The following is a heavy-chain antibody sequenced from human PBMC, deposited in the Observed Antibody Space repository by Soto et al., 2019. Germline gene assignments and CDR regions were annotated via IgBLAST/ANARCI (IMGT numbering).Heavy chain of an antibody. D-gene: IGHD6-13*01. CDR2: ISAYNGNT. V-gene: IGHV1-18*01. Sequence: QVQLVQSGAEVKKPGASVKVSCRASGYTFTSYGISWVRQAPGQGLEWMGWISAYNGNTKYVQKFQGRVTMTTDTSTSTAYMGLRSLRSDDTAVYYCARDAAAGLNDYWGQGTLVTVSS. J-gene: IGHJ4*02. CDR1: GYTFTSYG. CDR3: ARDAAAGLNDY.